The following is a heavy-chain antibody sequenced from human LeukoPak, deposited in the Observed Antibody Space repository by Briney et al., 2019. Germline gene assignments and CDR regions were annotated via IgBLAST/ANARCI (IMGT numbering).Heavy chain of an antibody. CDR1: GFTFSSYS. Sequence: GGSLRLSCAASGFTFSSYSMNWVRQAPGKGLEWVSYISSGGSTIYYADSVRGRFTISRDTAKNSLYLEMNSLRDEDTAMYYCVRGDQEASEPAFDYWGPGTLVTVSS. J-gene: IGHJ4*02. CDR2: ISSGGSTI. D-gene: IGHD1-14*01. CDR3: VRGDQEASEPAFDY. V-gene: IGHV3-48*02.